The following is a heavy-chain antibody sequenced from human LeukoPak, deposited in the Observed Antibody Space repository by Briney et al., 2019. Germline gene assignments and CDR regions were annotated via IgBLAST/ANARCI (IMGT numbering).Heavy chain of an antibody. CDR1: GFTFSTYW. J-gene: IGHJ4*02. Sequence: GGSLRLSCVASGFTFSTYWMSWVRQAPGRGLEWVANIKQDGSEKYYVDSVKGRFTISRDNAKNSLYLQMNSLRAEDTAVYYCARTNNRSKNRIIGTFDYWGQGTLVTVSS. D-gene: IGHD1-14*01. CDR3: ARTNNRSKNRIIGTFDY. V-gene: IGHV3-7*01. CDR2: IKQDGSEK.